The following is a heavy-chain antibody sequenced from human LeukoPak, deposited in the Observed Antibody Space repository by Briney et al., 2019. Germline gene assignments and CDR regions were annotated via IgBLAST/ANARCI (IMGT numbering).Heavy chain of an antibody. D-gene: IGHD1-14*01. CDR1: GGSISSSSYY. V-gene: IGHV4-39*07. CDR2: IYHSGST. CDR3: ARDLTYPEDY. Sequence: PSETLSLTCTVSGGSISSSSYYWGWIRQPPGKGLEWIGSIYHSGSTYYNPSLKSRVTISVDTSKNQFSLKLSSVTAADTAVYYCARDLTYPEDYWGQGTLVTVSS. J-gene: IGHJ4*02.